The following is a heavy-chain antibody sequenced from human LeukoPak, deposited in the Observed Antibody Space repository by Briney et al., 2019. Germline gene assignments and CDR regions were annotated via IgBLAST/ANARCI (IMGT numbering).Heavy chain of an antibody. CDR2: IIPIFGTA. CDR1: GGTFSSYA. V-gene: IGHV1-69*06. D-gene: IGHD2-21*02. J-gene: IGHJ4*02. CDR3: AREAQHRVVVTAIDY. Sequence: ASVKVSCKASGGTFSSYAISWVRQAPGQGLEWMGGIIPIFGTANYAQKFQGRVTITADKSTSTAYMELSSLRSEDTAVYYCAREAQHRVVVTAIDYWGQGTLVTVSS.